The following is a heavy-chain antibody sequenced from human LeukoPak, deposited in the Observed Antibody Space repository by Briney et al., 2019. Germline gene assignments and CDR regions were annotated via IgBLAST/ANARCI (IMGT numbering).Heavy chain of an antibody. CDR3: AREDQGYYDSSGYYSWFDP. Sequence: GASVKVSCKASGGTFSSYAISWVRQAPGQGLEWMGGIIPIFGTANYAQKFQGRVTITTDESTSTAYMELSSLRSEDTAVYYCAREDQGYYDSSGYYSWFDPWGQGTLVTVSS. CDR2: IIPIFGTA. J-gene: IGHJ5*02. V-gene: IGHV1-69*05. CDR1: GGTFSSYA. D-gene: IGHD3-22*01.